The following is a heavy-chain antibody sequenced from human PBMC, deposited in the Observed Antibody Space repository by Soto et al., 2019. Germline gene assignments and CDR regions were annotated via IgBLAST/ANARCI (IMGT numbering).Heavy chain of an antibody. CDR3: AKGSLWFGELTYNWFDP. CDR1: GFTFSSYA. CDR2: ISGSGGST. D-gene: IGHD3-10*01. Sequence: GGSLRLSCAASGFTFSSYAMSWVRQAPGKGLEWVSAISGSGGSTYYADSVKGRFTISRDNSKNTLYLQMNSLRAEDTAVYYCAKGSLWFGELTYNWFDPWGQGTLVTVSS. V-gene: IGHV3-23*01. J-gene: IGHJ5*02.